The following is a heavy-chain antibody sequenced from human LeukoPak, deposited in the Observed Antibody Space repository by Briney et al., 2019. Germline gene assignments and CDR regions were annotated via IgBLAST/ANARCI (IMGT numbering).Heavy chain of an antibody. CDR3: ARAALELLSFGVDV. Sequence: LSLTCTVSGGSISSYYMSWIRQAPGKGLEWVSYISSSGSTIYYADSVKGRFTISRDNAKNSLYLQMNSLRAEDTAVYYCARAALELLSFGVDVWGQGTTVTVS. CDR2: ISSSGSTI. J-gene: IGHJ6*02. CDR1: GGSISSYY. D-gene: IGHD3-10*01. V-gene: IGHV3-11*01.